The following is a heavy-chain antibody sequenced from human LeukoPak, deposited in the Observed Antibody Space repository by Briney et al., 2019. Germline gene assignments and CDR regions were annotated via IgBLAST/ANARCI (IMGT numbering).Heavy chain of an antibody. J-gene: IGHJ4*02. Sequence: PGGSLRLSCAASGFTFSSYSMNWVRQAPGKGLEWVSSISSSSSYIYYADSVKGRFTISRDNAKNSLYLQMNSLRAEDTAVYYCASVIYGSSLAGYFDCWGQGTLVTVSA. CDR2: ISSSSSYI. CDR3: ASVIYGSSLAGYFDC. V-gene: IGHV3-21*01. D-gene: IGHD3-10*01. CDR1: GFTFSSYS.